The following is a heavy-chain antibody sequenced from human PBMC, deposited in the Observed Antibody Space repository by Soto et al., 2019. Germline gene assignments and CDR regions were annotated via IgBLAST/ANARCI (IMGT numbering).Heavy chain of an antibody. V-gene: IGHV1-69*04. CDR2: IIPILGIA. J-gene: IGHJ4*02. D-gene: IGHD4-4*01. CDR1: GGTFSSYT. Sequence: SVKVSCKASGGTFSSYTISWLRQSPGQGLEWMGRIIPILGIANYAQKFQGRVTITADKSTSTAYMELSSLRSEDTAVYYCARDRGTTVTTVFYYWGQGTLVTVSS. CDR3: ARDRGTTVTTVFYY.